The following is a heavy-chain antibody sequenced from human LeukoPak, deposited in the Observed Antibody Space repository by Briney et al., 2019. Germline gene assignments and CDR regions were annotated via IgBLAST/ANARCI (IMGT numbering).Heavy chain of an antibody. J-gene: IGHJ4*02. D-gene: IGHD5-18*01. CDR2: ISSSGSTI. V-gene: IGHV3-48*03. Sequence: GGSLRLSCAASGFTFSSYEMNWVRQAPGKGLEWVSYISSSGSTIYYADSVKGRFTISRDNSKNTLYLQMNSLRAEDTAVYYCAKGHVDTAMGAFDYWGQGTLVTVSS. CDR3: AKGHVDTAMGAFDY. CDR1: GFTFSSYE.